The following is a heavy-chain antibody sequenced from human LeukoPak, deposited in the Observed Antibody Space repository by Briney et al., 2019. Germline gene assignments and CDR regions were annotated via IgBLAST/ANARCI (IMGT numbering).Heavy chain of an antibody. CDR2: IYTSGST. J-gene: IGHJ6*03. V-gene: IGHV4-61*02. Sequence: SQTLSLTCTVSGGSISSGSYYWSWIRQPAGKGLEWIGRIYTSGSTNYNPSLKSRVTISVDTSKNQFSLKLSSVTAADTAVYYCARLAGSGSYSHFYYYYYYMDVWGKGTTVTISS. D-gene: IGHD3-10*01. CDR3: ARLAGSGSYSHFYYYYYYMDV. CDR1: GGSISSGSYY.